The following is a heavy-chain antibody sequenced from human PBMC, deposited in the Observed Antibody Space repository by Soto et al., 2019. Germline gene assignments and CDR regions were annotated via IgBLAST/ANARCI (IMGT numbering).Heavy chain of an antibody. D-gene: IGHD2-2*01. CDR3: AKDSPGNIVVVPAAIGAENYYYGMDV. CDR2: SSGSGGST. V-gene: IGHV3-23*01. Sequence: GGSLRLSCAASGFTFSSYAMSWVRQAPGKGLEWISASSGSGGSTYYADSVKGRFTISRENSKNTLYRQMNSLKAEDAAVYYCAKDSPGNIVVVPAAIGAENYYYGMDVWGQGTTVTVSS. CDR1: GFTFSSYA. J-gene: IGHJ6*02.